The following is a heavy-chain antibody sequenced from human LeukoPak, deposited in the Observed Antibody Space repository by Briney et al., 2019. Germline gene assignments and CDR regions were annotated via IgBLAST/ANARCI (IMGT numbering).Heavy chain of an antibody. Sequence: SETLSLTCSVSGGSITTTYYWSWIRQPPGGGLEWNTHLHHCGSSNYNPSLRSRVTMSVDTSKNQFSLQLTSMPAADTAIYYCTRHQTNFYGSGAPFDPWGQGTLVTVSS. D-gene: IGHD3-10*01. CDR3: TRHQTNFYGSGAPFDP. J-gene: IGHJ5*02. CDR2: LHHCGSS. V-gene: IGHV4-59*08. CDR1: GGSITTTYY.